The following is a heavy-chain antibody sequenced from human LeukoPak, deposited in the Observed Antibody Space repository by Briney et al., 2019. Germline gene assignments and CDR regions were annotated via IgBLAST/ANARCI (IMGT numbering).Heavy chain of an antibody. J-gene: IGHJ4*02. CDR3: ARGDRSTGWAYYFDY. V-gene: IGHV4-59*01. D-gene: IGHD2-8*02. CDR2: IYSSGST. Sequence: SETLSLTCTVSGGSISSFYWSWIRQPPGKGPEWIGYIYSSGSTNYNPSLKSRVTISVDTSKNQFSLKLISVTAADTAVYYCARGDRSTGWAYYFDYWGQGTLVTVPS. CDR1: GGSISSFY.